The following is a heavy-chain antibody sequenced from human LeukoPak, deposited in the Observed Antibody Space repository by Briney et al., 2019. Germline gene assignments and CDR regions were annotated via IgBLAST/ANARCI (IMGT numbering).Heavy chain of an antibody. CDR1: GVSISSSNSY. D-gene: IGHD6-19*01. CDR3: ARDSMKEQWLVNDY. V-gene: IGHV4-39*07. Sequence: SETLSLTCTVSGVSISSSNSYWGWIRQPPGKGLEWIGSIYYSGNTYYNASLKSQVSISIDTSKNQFSLKLSSVTAADTAVYYCARDSMKEQWLVNDYWGQGTLVTVSS. J-gene: IGHJ4*02. CDR2: IYYSGNT.